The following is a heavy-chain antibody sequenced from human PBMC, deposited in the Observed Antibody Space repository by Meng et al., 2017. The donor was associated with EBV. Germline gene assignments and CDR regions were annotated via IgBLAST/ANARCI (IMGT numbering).Heavy chain of an antibody. CDR1: GGTFSSYA. J-gene: IGHJ4*02. CDR2: IIPIFGTA. Sequence: QVEVVQSAGEVKKPGASGKVYCKASGGTFSSYAISWVRQAPGQGLEWMGGIIPIFGTANYAQKFQGIVTITADKSTSTAYMELSSLRSEDTAVYYCARAEIAAAGRLDYWGQGTLVTVSS. V-gene: IGHV1-69*06. D-gene: IGHD6-13*01. CDR3: ARAEIAAAGRLDY.